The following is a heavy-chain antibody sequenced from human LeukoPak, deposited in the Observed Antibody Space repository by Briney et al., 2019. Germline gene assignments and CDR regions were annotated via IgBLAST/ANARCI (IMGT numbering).Heavy chain of an antibody. Sequence: GGSLRLSCAASGFTFSDHYMDWVRQAPGRGREGVGFIRSKGYGGTTEYAASVKGRFTISRDDSKSIAYLQMNSLKTEDTAVYYCSREGNYYGSGSYDYWGQGTLVTVSS. CDR3: SREGNYYGSGSYDY. CDR1: GFTFSDHY. CDR2: IRSKGYGGTT. V-gene: IGHV3-49*04. D-gene: IGHD3-10*01. J-gene: IGHJ4*02.